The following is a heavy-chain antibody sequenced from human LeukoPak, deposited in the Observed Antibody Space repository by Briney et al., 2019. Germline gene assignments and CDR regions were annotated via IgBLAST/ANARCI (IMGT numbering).Heavy chain of an antibody. J-gene: IGHJ4*02. CDR1: GFTFRNYW. V-gene: IGHV3-7*01. D-gene: IGHD6-6*01. CDR2: IKEDGSDK. CDR3: VRGTRSNSF. Sequence: GGSLRLSCAASGFTFRNYWMSWVRQAPGKGLECVAYIKEDGSDKNYVDSVKGRFTISRDNAKSSLYLQMNSLRVEDTAVYYCVRGTRSNSFWGQGTQVTVSS.